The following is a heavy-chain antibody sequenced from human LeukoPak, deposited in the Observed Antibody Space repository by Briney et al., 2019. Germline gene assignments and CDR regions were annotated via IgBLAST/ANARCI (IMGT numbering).Heavy chain of an antibody. J-gene: IGHJ5*02. Sequence: PLKVSCKASGGTLSSYAISRVRQTPGQRLECIERIIPIFGIANYAHKFQGRVTITADKSTSTAYMELSRLRSEDTAVYCGAGVYGDSWFGRWGQGILVTVS. V-gene: IGHV1-69*04. D-gene: IGHD3-10*01. CDR3: AGVYGDSWFGR. CDR1: GGTLSSYA. CDR2: IIPIFGIA.